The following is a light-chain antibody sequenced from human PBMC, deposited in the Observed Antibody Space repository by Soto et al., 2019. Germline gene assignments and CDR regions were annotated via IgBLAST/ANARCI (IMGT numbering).Light chain of an antibody. CDR1: QSIRNW. CDR2: GAS. V-gene: IGKV1-5*01. Sequence: IQMTQSPSTLSSSLGDRVTITCRASQSIRNWLAWYQDKPGKAPKLLIYGASSLESGVPSRFSGSGSGTEGTLTIGGLQPDDCATYYCQHYNAFPWPFGQGTKVDIK. CDR3: QHYNAFPWP. J-gene: IGKJ1*01.